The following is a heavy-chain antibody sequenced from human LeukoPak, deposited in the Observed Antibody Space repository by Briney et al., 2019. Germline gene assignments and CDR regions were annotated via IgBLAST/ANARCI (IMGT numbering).Heavy chain of an antibody. V-gene: IGHV3-49*04. Sequence: GGSLRLSCTASGFTFGDYAMSWVRQAPGKGLEWVGFIRGKAYTGTTEYAASVKGRFTISRDDSKSIAYLQMNSLKTEDTAVYYCTRALRIAVAGTKYYFDYWGQGTLVTVSS. CDR1: GFTFGDYA. CDR3: TRALRIAVAGTKYYFDY. J-gene: IGHJ4*02. D-gene: IGHD6-19*01. CDR2: IRGKAYTGTT.